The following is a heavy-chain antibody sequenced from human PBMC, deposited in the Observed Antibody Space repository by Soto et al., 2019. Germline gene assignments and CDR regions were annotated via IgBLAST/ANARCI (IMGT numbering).Heavy chain of an antibody. CDR3: ARVSGSYYYGMDV. CDR2: IYHNGSI. Sequence: QVQLQESGPGLVKPSGTLSLTCAVSGGSISSSNCWSWVRQPPGKGLEWIEEIYHNGSINFNLSLQSRVTISVDKSKNQFSLKLNSVTAEDTAVYYCARVSGSYYYGMDVWGQGTTVTVSS. CDR1: GGSISSSNC. J-gene: IGHJ6*02. V-gene: IGHV4-4*02.